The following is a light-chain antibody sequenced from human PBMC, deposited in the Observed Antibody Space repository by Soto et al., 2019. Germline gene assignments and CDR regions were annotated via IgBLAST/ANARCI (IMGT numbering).Light chain of an antibody. V-gene: IGKV1-39*01. J-gene: IGKJ1*01. CDR3: LQDYNYPLT. Sequence: DIQMTQSPSSLSASVGDRVTITCRASQSISSSFLNWYQQKPGKAPKLLIFSASSLQSGVPSRFSGSGSGTDFTLTISSLQPEDFATYYRLQDYNYPLTFGQGTKVDIK. CDR2: SAS. CDR1: QSISSSF.